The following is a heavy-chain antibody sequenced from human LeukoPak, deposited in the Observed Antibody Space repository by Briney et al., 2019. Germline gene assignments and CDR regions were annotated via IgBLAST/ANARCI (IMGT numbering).Heavy chain of an antibody. Sequence: PGGSLRLSCAASGFTFSSYWMSWVRQAPGKGLVWVSRISPTGSTTSYADSVKGRFTVSRDNAKNTLYLQMNSLRAEDTAIYYCAKDRIPDGLYNFDNWGQGTLVTVSS. V-gene: IGHV3-74*01. CDR2: ISPTGSTT. J-gene: IGHJ4*02. CDR3: AKDRIPDGLYNFDN. CDR1: GFTFSSYW. D-gene: IGHD5-24*01.